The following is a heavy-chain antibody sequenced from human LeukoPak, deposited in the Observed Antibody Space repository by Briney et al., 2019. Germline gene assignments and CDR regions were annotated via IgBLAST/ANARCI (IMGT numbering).Heavy chain of an antibody. D-gene: IGHD6-19*01. CDR1: GFTFNNYN. Sequence: TGGSLRLSCAASGFTFNNYNMNWVRQAPGKGLEWVSSMSGSSSYIYYADSVKGRFTISRDNSKNTLYLQMNSLRAEDTAVYYCAKDLPPGKYSSGWYAGYFDYWGQGTLVTVSS. CDR2: MSGSSSYI. CDR3: AKDLPPGKYSSGWYAGYFDY. V-gene: IGHV3-21*04. J-gene: IGHJ4*02.